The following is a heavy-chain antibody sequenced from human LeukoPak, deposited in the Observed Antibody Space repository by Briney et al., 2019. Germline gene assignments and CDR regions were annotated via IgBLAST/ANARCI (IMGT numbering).Heavy chain of an antibody. CDR3: AKGRDKYQLLSKNWFDP. J-gene: IGHJ5*02. V-gene: IGHV3-9*01. CDR2: ISWNSGSI. Sequence: AGGSLRLSCAASGFTIDDYAMHWVRQAPGKGLEWVSGISWNSGSIGYADSVKGRVTIPRDNAKNSLYLQMNSLRAEDTALYYCAKGRDKYQLLSKNWFDPWGQGTLVTVSS. D-gene: IGHD2-2*01. CDR1: GFTIDDYA.